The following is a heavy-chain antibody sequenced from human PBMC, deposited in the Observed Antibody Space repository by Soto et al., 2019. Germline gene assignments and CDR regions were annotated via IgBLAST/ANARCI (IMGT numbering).Heavy chain of an antibody. J-gene: IGHJ4*02. CDR3: ASATSIAVAGKES. D-gene: IGHD6-19*01. CDR2: ISFYNGHT. CDR1: GDTVTNYG. V-gene: IGHV1-18*01. Sequence: QVQLVQSGGEVKKPGASVEVSCKASGDTVTNYGISWVRQAPGQGLEWMGWISFYNGHTNYAQKLQGRVTLTTDTSTSTAYMELRSLRSDDTAVYYCASATSIAVAGKESWGQGTLVTVSS.